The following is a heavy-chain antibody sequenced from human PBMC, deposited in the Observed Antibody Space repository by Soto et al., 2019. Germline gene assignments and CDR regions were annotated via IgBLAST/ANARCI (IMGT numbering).Heavy chain of an antibody. Sequence: EVQLVESGGGLVQPGGSLRLSCAASGFTVSSNYMSWVRQAPGKGLEWVSVIYSGGSTYYADSVKGRFTISRDNSKNTLYLQMNSLRAEDTAVYYCARDHRTPKEPVTSFYYYYYMDVWGKGTTVTVSS. CDR3: ARDHRTPKEPVTSFYYYYYMDV. CDR2: IYSGGST. J-gene: IGHJ6*03. CDR1: GFTVSSNY. D-gene: IGHD4-17*01. V-gene: IGHV3-66*01.